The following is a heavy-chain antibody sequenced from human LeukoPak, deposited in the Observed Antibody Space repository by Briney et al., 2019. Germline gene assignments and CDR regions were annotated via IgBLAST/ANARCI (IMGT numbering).Heavy chain of an antibody. Sequence: ASVKVSCKASGYTFTSYGISWVRQAPGQGLEWMGIINPSGGSTSYAQKFQGRVTMTRDTSTSTVYMELSSLRSEDTAVYYCARDGGPSYYGSGSYYNVRFDPWGQGTLVTVSS. D-gene: IGHD3-10*01. J-gene: IGHJ5*02. V-gene: IGHV1-46*01. CDR3: ARDGGPSYYGSGSYYNVRFDP. CDR2: INPSGGST. CDR1: GYTFTSYG.